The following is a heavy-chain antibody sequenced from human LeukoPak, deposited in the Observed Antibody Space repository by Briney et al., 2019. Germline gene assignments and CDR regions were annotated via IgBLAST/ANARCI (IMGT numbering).Heavy chain of an antibody. CDR2: ISSSSSYI. Sequence: PGGSLRLSCAASGFTFSSYSMNWVRQAPGKGLEWVSSISSSSSYIYYADSVKGRFTISRDNAKSSLYLQMNSLRAEDTAVYYCARDPYEIVATPYYFDYWGQGTLVTVSS. V-gene: IGHV3-21*01. D-gene: IGHD5-12*01. CDR1: GFTFSSYS. J-gene: IGHJ4*02. CDR3: ARDPYEIVATPYYFDY.